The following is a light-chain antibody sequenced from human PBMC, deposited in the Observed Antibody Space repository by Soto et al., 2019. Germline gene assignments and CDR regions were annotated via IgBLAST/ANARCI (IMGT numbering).Light chain of an antibody. V-gene: IGLV2-8*01. CDR3: SLYAGSNNYYV. J-gene: IGLJ1*01. CDR1: SSDVGAYNY. Sequence: QSVLTQPPSASGSPGQSVTISCTGTSSDVGAYNYVSWYQQHPGKAPKLMIYEVSKRPSWVPDRFSGSKSGNTASLTVSGLQAEDEANYYCSLYAGSNNYYVFVTGTKVTVL. CDR2: EVS.